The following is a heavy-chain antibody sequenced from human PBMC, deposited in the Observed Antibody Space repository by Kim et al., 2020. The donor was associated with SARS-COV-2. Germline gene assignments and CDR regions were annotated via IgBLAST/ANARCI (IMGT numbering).Heavy chain of an antibody. CDR3: ARLGFGELSDY. D-gene: IGHD3-10*01. J-gene: IGHJ4*02. Sequence: RNCPSFQGQVTISADKSISTAYLQWSSLKASDTAMYYCARLGFGELSDYWGQGTLVTVSS. V-gene: IGHV5-51*01.